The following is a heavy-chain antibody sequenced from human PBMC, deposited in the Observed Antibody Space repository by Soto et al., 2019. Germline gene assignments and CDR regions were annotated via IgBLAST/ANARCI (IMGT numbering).Heavy chain of an antibody. D-gene: IGHD6-19*01. CDR3: ARSIAVAGLDY. CDR1: GFFFNTYA. CDR2: ISNDETKK. V-gene: IGHV3-30-3*01. Sequence: GGSLRLSCAASGFFFNTYAVHWVRQAPGKGLEWVAVISNDETKKYFADSVKGRVSISRDSSKNTVYLLMDSLRAEDTAVYYCARSIAVAGLDYWGPGTLVTVSS. J-gene: IGHJ4*02.